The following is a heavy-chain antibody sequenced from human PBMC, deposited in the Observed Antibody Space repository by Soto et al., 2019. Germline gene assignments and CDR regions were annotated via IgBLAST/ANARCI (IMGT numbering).Heavy chain of an antibody. D-gene: IGHD2-8*01. CDR2: ITFSGNTV. J-gene: IGHJ4*02. V-gene: IGHV3-11*04. Sequence: PGGSLRLSCAASGFTFSDSYMSWIRQAPGKGLEWISYITFSGNTVYYADSLKGRFTISRDNAKNSLYLQMSSLRSEDTAVYYCAREKPDIGAIVLMVYASTYYFDYWGQGTLVTVSS. CDR1: GFTFSDSY. CDR3: AREKPDIGAIVLMVYASTYYFDY.